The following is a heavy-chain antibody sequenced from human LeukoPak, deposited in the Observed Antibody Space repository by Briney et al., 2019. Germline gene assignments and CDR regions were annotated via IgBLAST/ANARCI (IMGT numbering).Heavy chain of an antibody. D-gene: IGHD3-3*01. CDR3: ASRFPAAGAFDI. CDR1: GGTCSSYA. V-gene: IGHV1-69*13. J-gene: IGHJ3*02. Sequence: SVKVSCKASGGTCSSYAISWVRHAPGQGLEWMGGIIPIFGTANYAQKFQGRVTITSDESTRTAYMELISLRSENTAVYYCASRFPAAGAFDIWGQGTMVTVSS. CDR2: IIPIFGTA.